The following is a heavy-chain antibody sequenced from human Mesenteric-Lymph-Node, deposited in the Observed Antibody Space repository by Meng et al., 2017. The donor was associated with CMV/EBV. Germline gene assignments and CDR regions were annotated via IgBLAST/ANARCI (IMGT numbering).Heavy chain of an antibody. J-gene: IGHJ4*02. CDR2: ILPILGTA. Sequence: SVKVSCKTSGGNFTTYPISWVRQAPGQGLEWMGEILPILGTANYAQNFQGRVTITTDGSTSTTYVELNSLRSEDTAIYYCATKPLAVADSYFHYWGQGTLVTVSS. CDR3: ATKPLAVADSYFHY. D-gene: IGHD6-19*01. CDR1: GGNFTTYP. V-gene: IGHV1-69*16.